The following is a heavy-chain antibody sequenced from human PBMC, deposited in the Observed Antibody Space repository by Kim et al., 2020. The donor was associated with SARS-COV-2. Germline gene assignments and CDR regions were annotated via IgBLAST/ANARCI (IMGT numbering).Heavy chain of an antibody. Sequence: SVKVSCKASGDTFNNFAISWVRQAPGQGLEWMGGIIPIFGTANYARKFQDRLTITADESTSTDYMELSSLTSDETAVYYCAGTHDGVGYYHYKWGQGTL. CDR3: AGTHDGVGYYHYK. CDR2: IIPIFGTA. J-gene: IGHJ4*02. D-gene: IGHD3-22*01. V-gene: IGHV1-69*13. CDR1: GDTFNNFA.